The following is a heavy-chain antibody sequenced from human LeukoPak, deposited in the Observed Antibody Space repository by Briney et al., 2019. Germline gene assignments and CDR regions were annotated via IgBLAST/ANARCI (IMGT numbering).Heavy chain of an antibody. V-gene: IGHV3-30*02. Sequence: GGSLRLFCAASGFSFSYFGMHWVRKAPGKGLEWVAFIRYDRNNTYYADSVKGRFTISRDNSKNTLYLQMNSLRSEDTAVYYCAIPSGLPGVDYWGQGTLVTVSS. J-gene: IGHJ4*02. CDR3: AIPSGLPGVDY. CDR1: GFSFSYFG. CDR2: IRYDRNNT. D-gene: IGHD4-17*01.